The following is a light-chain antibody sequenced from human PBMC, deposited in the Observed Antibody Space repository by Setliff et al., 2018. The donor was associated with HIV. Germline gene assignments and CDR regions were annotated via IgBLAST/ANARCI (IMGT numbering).Light chain of an antibody. Sequence: SYELTQPPSVSVAPGKTARIDCGGNNIGSKSVHWYQQKPGQAPVLVIYYDSDRPSGIPERFSGSNSGNTATLTISRVEAGDEADYYCQVWDSSSDHSYVFGAGTKVTVL. CDR1: NIGSKS. CDR2: YDS. V-gene: IGLV3-21*04. J-gene: IGLJ1*01. CDR3: QVWDSSSDHSYV.